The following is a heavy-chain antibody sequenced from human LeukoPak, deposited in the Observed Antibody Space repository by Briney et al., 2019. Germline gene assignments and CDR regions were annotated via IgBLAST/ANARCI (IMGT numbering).Heavy chain of an antibody. V-gene: IGHV3-7*01. Sequence: GGSLRLSCAASGFTFSSYWMSWVRQAPGKGLEWVANIKQDGSEKYYVDSVKGRFTISRDNAKNSLYLQMNSLRAEDTAVYYCARDLDESKITMVRGVDVNYWGQGTLVTVSS. D-gene: IGHD3-10*01. CDR2: IKQDGSEK. J-gene: IGHJ4*02. CDR3: ARDLDESKITMVRGVDVNY. CDR1: GFTFSSYW.